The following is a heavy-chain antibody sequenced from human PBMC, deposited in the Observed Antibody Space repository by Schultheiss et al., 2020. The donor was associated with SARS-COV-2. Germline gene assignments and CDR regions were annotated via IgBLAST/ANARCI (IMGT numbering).Heavy chain of an antibody. CDR3: ARVGGCSSTRCHFWFDP. J-gene: IGHJ5*02. D-gene: IGHD2-2*01. CDR1: GYTFTSYG. Sequence: ASVKVSCKASGYTFTSYGISWVRQAPGQGLEWMGRINPNSGDTNYAQKFQGRVTMTRDASINTAYMELSRLRSEDTAVYYCARVGGCSSTRCHFWFDPWGQGTLVTVSS. V-gene: IGHV1-2*06. CDR2: INPNSGDT.